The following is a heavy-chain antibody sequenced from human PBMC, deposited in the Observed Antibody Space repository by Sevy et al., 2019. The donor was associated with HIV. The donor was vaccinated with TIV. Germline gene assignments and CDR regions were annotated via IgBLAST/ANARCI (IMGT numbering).Heavy chain of an antibody. CDR1: GFTFSSYG. CDR3: ARGKAALPGYYYGMDV. Sequence: GGSLRLSCAVSGFTFSSYGIHRVRQAPCKGLEWVTVILYDGSNKYYADSVKGRFTISRDNSKNTLYLQMNSLRAEDTAVYYCARGKAALPGYYYGMDVWGQGTTVTVSS. J-gene: IGHJ6*02. V-gene: IGHV3-30*03. CDR2: ILYDGSNK. D-gene: IGHD6-6*01.